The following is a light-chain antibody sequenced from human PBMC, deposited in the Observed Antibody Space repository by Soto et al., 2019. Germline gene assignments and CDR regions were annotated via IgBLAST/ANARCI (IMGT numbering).Light chain of an antibody. V-gene: IGKV3D-15*01. J-gene: IGKJ1*01. CDR1: ETVRSN. CDR2: AAS. CDR3: QQYNSYAWT. Sequence: RVMTQSPDTLSVSPGERATLSCRASETVRSNLAWYQQKPGQAPRLLIYAASTRATGIPARFIGNGSGTEFTLTISSLQSEDFAVYYCQQYNSYAWTFGQGTKVDIK.